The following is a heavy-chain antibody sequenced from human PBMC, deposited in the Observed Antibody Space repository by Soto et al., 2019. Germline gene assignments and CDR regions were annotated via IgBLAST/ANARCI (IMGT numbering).Heavy chain of an antibody. D-gene: IGHD3-3*01. V-gene: IGHV5-51*01. CDR2: IYPGDSDT. CDR3: ARDTKDDCWSDAPYYYGMDV. J-gene: IGHJ6*02. Sequence: GESLKISCKGSGYSFTSFWIGWVRQMPGKGLEWMGIIYPGDSDTRYSPSFQGQVTISADKSISTAYLQWSSLKASDTAMYYCARDTKDDCWSDAPYYYGMDVWGQGTRVTVCS. CDR1: GYSFTSFW.